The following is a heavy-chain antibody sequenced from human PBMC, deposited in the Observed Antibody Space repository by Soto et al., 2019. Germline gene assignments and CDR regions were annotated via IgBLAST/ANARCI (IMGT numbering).Heavy chain of an antibody. J-gene: IGHJ5*02. CDR2: IYPGDSDT. CDR1: GYSFTSYW. V-gene: IGHV5-51*01. Sequence: PGESLKISCKGSGYSFTSYWIGWVRQMPGKGLESMGIIYPGDSDTRYSPSFQGQVTISADKSISTAYLQWSSLKASDTAMYYCARAAGYCTRGRRDGDWFDPRGRGTLVTVSS. CDR3: ARAAGYCTRGRRDGDWFDP. D-gene: IGHD2-8*02.